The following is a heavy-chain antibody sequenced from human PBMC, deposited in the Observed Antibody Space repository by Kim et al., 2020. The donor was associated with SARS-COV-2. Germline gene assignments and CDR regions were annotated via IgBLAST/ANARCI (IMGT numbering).Heavy chain of an antibody. J-gene: IGHJ4*02. V-gene: IGHV2-5*01. CDR3: AHYSLYGPGGDY. D-gene: IGHD3-10*01. Sequence: RYSPSLKSRLTITKDTSKNQVVLTMTNMDPVDTATYYCAHYSLYGPGGDYWGQGTLVTVSS.